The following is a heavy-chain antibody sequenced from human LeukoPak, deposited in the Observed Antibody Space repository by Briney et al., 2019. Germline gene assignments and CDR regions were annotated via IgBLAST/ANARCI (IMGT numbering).Heavy chain of an antibody. Sequence: SETLSLACAVYGGSFSGYYWSWIRQPPGKGLEWIGEINHSGSTNYNPSLKSRVTMSVDTSKNQFSLKLSSVTAADTAVYYCATFPYDFWSGYPKVWGQGTLVTVSS. CDR2: INHSGST. CDR3: ATFPYDFWSGYPKV. D-gene: IGHD3-3*01. J-gene: IGHJ4*02. V-gene: IGHV4-34*01. CDR1: GGSFSGYY.